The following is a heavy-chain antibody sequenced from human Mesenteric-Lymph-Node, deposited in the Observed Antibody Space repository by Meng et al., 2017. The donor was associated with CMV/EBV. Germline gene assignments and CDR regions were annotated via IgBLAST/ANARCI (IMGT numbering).Heavy chain of an antibody. CDR3: AGLWYGSRFDP. J-gene: IGHJ5*02. CDR1: GFIVSSNY. V-gene: IGHV3-66*02. Sequence: GGSLRLSCAASGFIVSSNYMSWVRQAPGKGLEWVSVIYSGGSTFYADSVKGRFTISRDNSKNTLFLQMNNLRTEDTAVYYCAGLWYGSRFDPWGQGTLVTVSS. CDR2: IYSGGST. D-gene: IGHD6-13*01.